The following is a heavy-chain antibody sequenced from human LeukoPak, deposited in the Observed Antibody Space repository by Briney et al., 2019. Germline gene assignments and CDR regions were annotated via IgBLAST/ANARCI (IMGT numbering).Heavy chain of an antibody. V-gene: IGHV3-9*03. Sequence: PGGSLRLSCAASGFTFDDYAMHWVRQAPGKGLEWVSGISWNSGSIGYADSVKGRFTISRDNAKNSLYLQMNSLRAEDMALYYCAKARYSYGTYYFDYWGQGTLVTVSS. D-gene: IGHD5-18*01. J-gene: IGHJ4*02. CDR1: GFTFDDYA. CDR2: ISWNSGSI. CDR3: AKARYSYGTYYFDY.